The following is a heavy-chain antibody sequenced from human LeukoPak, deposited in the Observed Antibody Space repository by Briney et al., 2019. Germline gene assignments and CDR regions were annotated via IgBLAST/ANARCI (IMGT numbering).Heavy chain of an antibody. CDR3: ARDLLDYGDYEGY. J-gene: IGHJ4*02. CDR1: GGSISSSSYY. CDR2: IYYSGST. V-gene: IGHV4-39*07. Sequence: PSETLSLTCTVSGGSISSSSYYWGWIRQPPGKGLEWIGSIYYSGSTYYNPSLKSRVTISVDTSKNQFSLKLSSVTAADTAVYYCARDLLDYGDYEGYWGQGTLVTVSS. D-gene: IGHD4-17*01.